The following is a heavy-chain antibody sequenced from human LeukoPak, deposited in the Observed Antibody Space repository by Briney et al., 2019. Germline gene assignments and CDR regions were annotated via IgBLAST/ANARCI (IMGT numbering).Heavy chain of an antibody. J-gene: IGHJ4*02. CDR2: IIPIFGTA. CDR3: ARVTQGGFFDY. Sequence: SVKVSCKASGSTFSNYAISWVRQAPGQGLEWMGGIIPIFGTANYAQKFQGRVTITADKSTSTAYMELSSLRSEDTAVYYCARVTQGGFFDYWGQGTLVTVSS. V-gene: IGHV1-69*06. CDR1: GSTFSNYA. D-gene: IGHD1-14*01.